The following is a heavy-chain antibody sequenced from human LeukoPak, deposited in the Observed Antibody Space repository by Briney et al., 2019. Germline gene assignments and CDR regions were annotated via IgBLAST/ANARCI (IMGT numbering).Heavy chain of an antibody. Sequence: SETLSLTCAVYGGSFSGYYWSWIRQPPGKGLEWIGEINHSGSTNYNPSHKSRVTISVDTSKNQFSLKLSSVTAADTAVYYCARDYPSWNYYYYMDVWGKGTTVTVSS. CDR1: GGSFSGYY. CDR2: INHSGST. D-gene: IGHD3-10*01. J-gene: IGHJ6*03. CDR3: ARDYPSWNYYYYMDV. V-gene: IGHV4-34*01.